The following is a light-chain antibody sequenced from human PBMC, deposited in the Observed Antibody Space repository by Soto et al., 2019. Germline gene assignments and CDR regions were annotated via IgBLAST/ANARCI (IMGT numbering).Light chain of an antibody. CDR3: ASYAGGNQV. CDR1: SSNTGADYD. CDR2: DNN. V-gene: IGLV1-40*01. Sequence: QLVLTQPPSVSGAPGQRVTISCTGSSSNTGADYDVHWYQHLPGSAPKLLIYDNNIRPSGVPDRFSGSKSGTSASLAITGLQAEDEGDYYCASYAGGNQVFGTGTKVT. J-gene: IGLJ1*01.